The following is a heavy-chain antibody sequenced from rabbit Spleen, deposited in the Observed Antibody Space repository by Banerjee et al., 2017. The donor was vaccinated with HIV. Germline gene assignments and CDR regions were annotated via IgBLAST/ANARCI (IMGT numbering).Heavy chain of an antibody. CDR3: ARGPNNRGGDL. CDR1: GFSFSSSYW. V-gene: IGHV1S45*01. Sequence: QEQLEESGGDLVKPEGSLTLTCTASGFSFSSSYWICWVRQAPGKGLEWIACIDAGTSGKTYYASWAKGRFTISKTSSTTVTLQMTSLTVADTATYFCARGPNNRGGDLWGPGTLVTVS. D-gene: IGHD1-1*01. J-gene: IGHJ4*01. CDR2: IDAGTSGKT.